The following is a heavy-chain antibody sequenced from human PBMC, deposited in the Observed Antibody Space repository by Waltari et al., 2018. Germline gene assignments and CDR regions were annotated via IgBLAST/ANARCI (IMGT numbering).Heavy chain of an antibody. D-gene: IGHD6-13*01. CDR2: ISYDGSNK. J-gene: IGHJ5*02. CDR1: GFTFSSYA. CDR3: ARAPGAAPGP. Sequence: QVQLVESGGGVVQPGRSLRLSCAASGFTFSSYAMHWVRQAPGKGLEWVAVISYDGSNKDYAGSVKGRFTISRDKSKNTLYLQMNSLRAEDTAVYYCARAPGAAPGPWGQGTLVTVSS. V-gene: IGHV3-30-3*01.